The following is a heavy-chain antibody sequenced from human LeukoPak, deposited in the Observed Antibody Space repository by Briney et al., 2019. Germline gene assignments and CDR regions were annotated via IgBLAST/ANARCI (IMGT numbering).Heavy chain of an antibody. CDR1: GFTFSSYW. D-gene: IGHD3-3*01. V-gene: IGHV3-7*01. CDR2: IKQDGSEK. Sequence: GGSLRLSCAASGFTFSSYWMSWVRQAPGKGLEWVANIKQDGSEKYYVDSVKGRFTISRDNAKNSLYLQMNSLRAEDTAVYYCAREGDDFWSGLPYYFDYGGQGTLVTVSS. J-gene: IGHJ4*02. CDR3: AREGDDFWSGLPYYFDY.